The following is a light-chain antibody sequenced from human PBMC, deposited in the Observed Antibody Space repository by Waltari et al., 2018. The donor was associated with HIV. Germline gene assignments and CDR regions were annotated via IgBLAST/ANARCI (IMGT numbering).Light chain of an antibody. CDR3: CSYAGSYTYV. Sequence: QSALTQPRSVSGSPGPSVTISCTGTSSDIGYFDSFSWYHQYPGKAPKVIIYEVNQRPSGVPDRFTGSKSGITASLTISGLQGDDEADYYCCSYAGSYTYVFGTGTKVNVL. V-gene: IGLV2-11*01. CDR1: SSDIGYFDS. CDR2: EVN. J-gene: IGLJ1*01.